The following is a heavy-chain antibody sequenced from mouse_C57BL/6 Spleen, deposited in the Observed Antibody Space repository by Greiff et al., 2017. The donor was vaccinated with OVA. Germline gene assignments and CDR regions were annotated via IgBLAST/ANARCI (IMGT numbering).Heavy chain of an antibody. Sequence: VQLQQSGPELVKPGASVKMSCKASGYTFTDYNMHWVKQSHGKSLEWIGYINPNNGGTSYNQKFKGKATLTVNKSSSTAYMELRSLTSEDSAVYYCAREEYDYAWFAYWGQGTLVTVSA. J-gene: IGHJ3*01. D-gene: IGHD2-4*01. CDR2: INPNNGGT. CDR1: GYTFTDYN. V-gene: IGHV1-22*01. CDR3: AREEYDYAWFAY.